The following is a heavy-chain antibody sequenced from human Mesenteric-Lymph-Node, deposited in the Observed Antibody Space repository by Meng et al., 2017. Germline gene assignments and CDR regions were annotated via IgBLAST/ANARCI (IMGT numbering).Heavy chain of an antibody. V-gene: IGHV4-4*02. CDR2: VYHRGDT. CDR3: GRDQGRQLINH. Sequence: QMPDPCPGSVKPSGTRSLSGPVSGASLSSDILWSWVRQPPGKGLEWIGEVYHRGDTNYNPSLKSRVVISVDRSKNQFSLNLSSVTAADTAVYYCGRDQGRQLINHWGQGILVTVSS. CDR1: GASLSSDIL. D-gene: IGHD1-1*01. J-gene: IGHJ4*02.